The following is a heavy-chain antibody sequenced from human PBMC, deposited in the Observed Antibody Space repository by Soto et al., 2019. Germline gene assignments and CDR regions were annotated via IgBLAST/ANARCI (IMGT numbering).Heavy chain of an antibody. CDR1: GFTFSSYS. V-gene: IGHV3-23*01. Sequence: GGSLRLSCAASGFTFSSYSMNWVRQAPGKGLEWVSAISGSSGSTYYADSVKGRFTISRDNSKNTLYLQMNSLRAEDTAVYYCAKRVPGTKDYYMDVWGKGTTVTVSS. CDR3: AKRVPGTKDYYMDV. J-gene: IGHJ6*03. D-gene: IGHD1-7*01. CDR2: ISGSSGST.